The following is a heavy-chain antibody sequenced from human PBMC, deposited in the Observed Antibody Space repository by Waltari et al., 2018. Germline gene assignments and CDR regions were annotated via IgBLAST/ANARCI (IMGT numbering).Heavy chain of an antibody. V-gene: IGHV3-33*01. Sequence: QVQLVESGGGVVQPGRSLRLSCAASGFPFSSYGMHWVRQAPGQGLEWVAVIWYDGSNKYYADSVKGRFTISRDNSKNTLYLQMNSLRAEDTAVYYCARDPLGSGRPDIWGQGTMVTVSS. CDR3: ARDPLGSGRPDI. J-gene: IGHJ3*02. CDR2: IWYDGSNK. D-gene: IGHD2-15*01. CDR1: GFPFSSYG.